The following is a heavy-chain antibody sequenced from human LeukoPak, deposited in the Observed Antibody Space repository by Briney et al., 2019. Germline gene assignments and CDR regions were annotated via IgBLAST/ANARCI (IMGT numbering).Heavy chain of an antibody. V-gene: IGHV4-61*01. D-gene: IGHD4-17*01. CDR3: ARDRTNPDYGDYGYFDY. CDR2: IYYSGST. J-gene: IGHJ4*02. CDR1: GGSVSSGSYY. Sequence: SETLSLTCTVSGGSVSSGSYYWSWIRQPPGKGLEWIGYIYYSGSTNYNPSLKSRVTISVDTSKNQFSLRLSSVTAADTAVYYCARDRTNPDYGDYGYFDYWGQGTLVTVSS.